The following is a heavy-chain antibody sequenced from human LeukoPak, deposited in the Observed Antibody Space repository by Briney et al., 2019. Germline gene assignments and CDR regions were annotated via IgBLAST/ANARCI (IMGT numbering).Heavy chain of an antibody. J-gene: IGHJ5*02. CDR2: INHSGST. Sequence: SETLSLTCALYGGSFSGYYWSWLRQPPGKGLEWIGEINHSGSTNYNPSLKSRVTISVDTSKNQFSLKLSPVTAADTAVYYCARATGPSLLLRRNWFDPWGQGTLVTVSS. CDR1: GGSFSGYY. V-gene: IGHV4-34*01. CDR3: ARATGPSLLLRRNWFDP. D-gene: IGHD2-15*01.